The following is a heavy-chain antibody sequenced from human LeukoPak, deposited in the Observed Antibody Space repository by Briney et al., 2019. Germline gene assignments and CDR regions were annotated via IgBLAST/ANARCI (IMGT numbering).Heavy chain of an antibody. J-gene: IGHJ4*02. Sequence: PSETLSLTCTVSGGSVSSYYWSWIRQPAGKGLEWIGRIYTSGSTNANPSLKTRVTMSVDTSENQISLKLSSVTAADTAVYYCARDNPPQYNSGWFAYWGQGTLVTVSS. CDR2: IYTSGST. V-gene: IGHV4-4*07. CDR3: ARDNPPQYNSGWFAY. D-gene: IGHD6-19*01. CDR1: GGSVSSYY.